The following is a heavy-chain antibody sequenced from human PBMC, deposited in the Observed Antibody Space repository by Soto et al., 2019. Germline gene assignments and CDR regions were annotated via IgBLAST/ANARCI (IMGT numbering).Heavy chain of an antibody. CDR3: ARDASRQWLRNYYYYGMDV. V-gene: IGHV4-31*03. Sequence: QVQLQESGPGLVKPSQTLSLTCTVSGGSISSGGYYWSWIRQHPGKGLEWIGYIYYSGSTYYNPSLKSRVTISVDTSKNQFSLKLSSETAADTAVYYCARDASRQWLRNYYYYGMDVWGQGTTVTVSS. CDR1: GGSISSGGYY. J-gene: IGHJ6*02. CDR2: IYYSGST. D-gene: IGHD5-12*01.